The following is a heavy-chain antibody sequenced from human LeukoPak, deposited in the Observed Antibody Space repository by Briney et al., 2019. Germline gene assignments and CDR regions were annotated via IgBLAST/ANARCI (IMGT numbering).Heavy chain of an antibody. CDR1: GFTFSSYA. D-gene: IGHD3-10*01. CDR2: ITGSGDST. Sequence: GGSLRLSCAASGFTFSSYAMSWVRQAPGKGLEWVSAITGSGDSTYYADSVKGRFTISRDNSKKTLYLRMNSLRAEDTAVYYCAKVAHYYGSGSYYEYYFDYWGQGTLVTVSS. CDR3: AKVAHYYGSGSYYEYYFDY. J-gene: IGHJ4*02. V-gene: IGHV3-23*01.